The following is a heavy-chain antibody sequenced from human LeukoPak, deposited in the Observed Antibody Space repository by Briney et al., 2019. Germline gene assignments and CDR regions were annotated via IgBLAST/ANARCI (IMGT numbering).Heavy chain of an antibody. CDR2: VNPNSGNT. CDR3: ARCSISCMPLQIMDV. D-gene: IGHD2-2*01. J-gene: IGHJ6*03. CDR1: GYTFTSYD. V-gene: IGHV1-8*02. Sequence: ASVKVSCKASGYTFTSYDINWVRQATGQGLEWMGWVNPNSGNTGYAQRFQGRVTMTRNTSISTAYMELSSLRSEDTAVYYCARCSISCMPLQIMDVWGKGTTVTVSS.